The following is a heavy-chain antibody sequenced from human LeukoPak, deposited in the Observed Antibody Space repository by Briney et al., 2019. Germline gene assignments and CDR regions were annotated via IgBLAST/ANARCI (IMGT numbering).Heavy chain of an antibody. CDR2: IKQDGSDK. J-gene: IGHJ4*02. V-gene: IGHV3-7*04. CDR3: ARDPYDSSWGLCYFDY. Sequence: GGSLRVSCAASGFSVSNKHMSWVRQAPGKGLEWVANIKQDGSDKYYVDSVKGRFTISRDNAKNSLYLQMNSLRAEDTAVYYCARDPYDSSWGLCYFDYWGQGNLVTVSS. D-gene: IGHD3-22*01. CDR1: GFSVSNKH.